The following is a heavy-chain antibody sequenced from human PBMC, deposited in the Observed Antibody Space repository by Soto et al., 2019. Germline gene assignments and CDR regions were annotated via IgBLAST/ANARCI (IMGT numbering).Heavy chain of an antibody. Sequence: GGSLRLSCAASGFTFSSYGMHWVRQAPGKGLEWVAVISYDGSNKYYADSVKGRFTISRDNSKNTLYLQMNSLRAEDTAVYYCAKETVATMGLYYYYYYYMDVWGKGTTVTVSS. J-gene: IGHJ6*03. CDR1: GFTFSSYG. V-gene: IGHV3-30*18. CDR2: ISYDGSNK. D-gene: IGHD5-12*01. CDR3: AKETVATMGLYYYYYYYMDV.